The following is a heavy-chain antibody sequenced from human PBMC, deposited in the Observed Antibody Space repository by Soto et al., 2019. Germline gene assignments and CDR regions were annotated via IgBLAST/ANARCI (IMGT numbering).Heavy chain of an antibody. Sequence: PGESLKISCKGSGYSFTSYWISWVRQMPGKGLEWMGRIDPSDSYTNYSPSFQGHVTISADKSISTAYLQWSSLKASDTAMYYCARLQSPKYYYYYYGMDVWGQGTTVTVS. J-gene: IGHJ6*02. CDR1: GYSFTSYW. CDR2: IDPSDSYT. CDR3: ARLQSPKYYYYYYGMDV. V-gene: IGHV5-10-1*01. D-gene: IGHD4-4*01.